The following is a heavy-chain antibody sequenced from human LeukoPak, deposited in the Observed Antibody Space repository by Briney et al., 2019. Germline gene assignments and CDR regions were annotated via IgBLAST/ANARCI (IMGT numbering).Heavy chain of an antibody. V-gene: IGHV3-23*01. CDR1: GFTFSSYA. J-gene: IGHJ4*02. Sequence: GGSLRLSCAASGFTFSSYAMSWVRQAPGKGLEWVSAISGSGGSTYYADSVKGRFTISRDNSKNTLYLQMSSLRAEDTAVYYCAKLYYDSSGYFDYWGQGTLVTVSS. D-gene: IGHD3-22*01. CDR3: AKLYYDSSGYFDY. CDR2: ISGSGGST.